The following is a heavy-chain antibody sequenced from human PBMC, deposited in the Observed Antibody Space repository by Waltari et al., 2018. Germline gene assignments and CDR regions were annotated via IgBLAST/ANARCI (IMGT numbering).Heavy chain of an antibody. J-gene: IGHJ5*02. CDR1: GGSISGNY. V-gene: IGHV4-4*07. D-gene: IGHD2-2*01. CDR2: IDSSGST. CDR3: ARPKWRTSWKMGEFDP. Sequence: QVQLQESGPGLVKPSETLSLTCIVSGGSISGNYWTWIRQPAGKGLEWIGRIDSSGSTNYNPSLKSRVAMSIDTSKNQFSLKLTSVTAADTAVYYCARPKWRTSWKMGEFDPWGQGTLVTVSS.